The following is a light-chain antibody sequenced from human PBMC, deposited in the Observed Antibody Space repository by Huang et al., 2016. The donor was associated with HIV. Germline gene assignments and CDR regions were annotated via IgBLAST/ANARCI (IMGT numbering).Light chain of an antibody. J-gene: IGKJ1*01. Sequence: EIILTQSPATLSLFPGERATLSCRASQSVSTYFAWYQQKPGQAPRLLIYDASKSATGIPARFSGSGSATDFTLTISSLEPEDFAVYYCQQRSNWPGTFGQGTKVEV. CDR3: QQRSNWPGT. CDR2: DAS. CDR1: QSVSTY. V-gene: IGKV3-11*01.